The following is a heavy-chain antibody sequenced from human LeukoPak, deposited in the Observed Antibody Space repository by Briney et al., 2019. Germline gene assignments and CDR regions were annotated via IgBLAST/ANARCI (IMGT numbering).Heavy chain of an antibody. Sequence: PGGSLRLSCAASGFTFSSYSMNWVRQAPGKGLEWVSSISSSSSYIYYADSVKGRFTISRDNAKNSLYLQMNSLRAEDTAVYYCARVAKRWLQLLKSYYFDYWGQGTLVTVSS. V-gene: IGHV3-21*01. J-gene: IGHJ4*02. CDR2: ISSSSSYI. CDR1: GFTFSSYS. D-gene: IGHD5-24*01. CDR3: ARVAKRWLQLLKSYYFDY.